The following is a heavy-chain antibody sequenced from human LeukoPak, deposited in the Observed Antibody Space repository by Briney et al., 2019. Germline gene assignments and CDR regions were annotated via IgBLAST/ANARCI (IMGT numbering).Heavy chain of an antibody. V-gene: IGHV4-39*07. CDR1: GGSISSSSYY. Sequence: SETLSLTCTVSGGSISSSSYYWGWIRQPPGKGLEWIGSIYYSGSTYYNPSLKSRVTISVDTSKNQFSLKLSSVTAADTAVYYCARVLWAYYYYMDVWGKGTTVTVSS. CDR3: ARVLWAYYYYMDV. D-gene: IGHD3-10*01. J-gene: IGHJ6*03. CDR2: IYYSGST.